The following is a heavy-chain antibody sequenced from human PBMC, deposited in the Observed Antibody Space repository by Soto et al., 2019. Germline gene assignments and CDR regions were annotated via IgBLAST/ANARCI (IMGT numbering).Heavy chain of an antibody. Sequence: SETLSLTCTVSCGSTSSYYWSWIRQPPGKGLEWIGYIYYSGSTNYNPSLKSRVTISLDTSKNQFSLKLSSVTAADTAVYYCARDKHTSGFYALDYWGQGTLVTVSS. J-gene: IGHJ4*02. V-gene: IGHV4-59*01. CDR1: CGSTSSYY. D-gene: IGHD3-22*01. CDR2: IYYSGST. CDR3: ARDKHTSGFYALDY.